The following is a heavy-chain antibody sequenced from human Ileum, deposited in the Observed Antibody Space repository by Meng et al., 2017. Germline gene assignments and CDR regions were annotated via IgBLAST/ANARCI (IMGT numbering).Heavy chain of an antibody. CDR2: ISNSGSAI. Sequence: GESLKISCAASGFTFSGYEMNWVRQAPGKGLEWISYISNSGSAIYYADSVRGRFTTSRDNAKNSLFLQMDSLRAEDTAIYYCARGQGWSDPWGQGTLVTVSS. V-gene: IGHV3-48*03. CDR3: ARGQGWSDP. J-gene: IGHJ5*02. CDR1: GFTFSGYE.